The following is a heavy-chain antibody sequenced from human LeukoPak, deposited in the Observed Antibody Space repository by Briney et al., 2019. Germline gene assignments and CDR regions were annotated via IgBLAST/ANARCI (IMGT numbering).Heavy chain of an antibody. D-gene: IGHD2-2*03. V-gene: IGHV3-30-3*01. CDR1: GFTFSGYA. CDR2: ISFAGNNK. J-gene: IGHJ4*02. CDR3: ARDLSGYCSSTSCYVAGGFDY. Sequence: GRSLRLSCAASGFTFSGYAMHWVRQAPGKGLEWVAVISFAGNNKYYADSVKGRFTISRDNSKNTLSLQTNSLRGEDTAVYYCARDLSGYCSSTSCYVAGGFDYWGQGTLVTVSS.